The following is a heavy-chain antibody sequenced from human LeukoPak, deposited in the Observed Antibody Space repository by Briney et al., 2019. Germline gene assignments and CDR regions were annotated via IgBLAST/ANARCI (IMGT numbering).Heavy chain of an antibody. J-gene: IGHJ4*02. CDR1: GFTFSSYS. D-gene: IGHD6-19*01. Sequence: TGGSLRLSCAASGFTFSSYSMNWVRQAPGKGLEWVSSISSSSYIYYADSVKGRFTISRDNAKNSLYLQMNSLRAEDTAVYYCARGRVAGTFDYWGQGTLVTVSS. CDR3: ARGRVAGTFDY. V-gene: IGHV3-21*01. CDR2: ISSSSYI.